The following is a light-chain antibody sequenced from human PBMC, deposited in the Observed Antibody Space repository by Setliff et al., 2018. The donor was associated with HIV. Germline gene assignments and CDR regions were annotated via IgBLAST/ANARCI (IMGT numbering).Light chain of an antibody. Sequence: QSALAQPASVSGSPGQSITISCTGAYSDVGGYNYVSWYQQHPGKAPKLMIYEVSNRPSGVSHRFSGSKSGNTASLTISGLHAEDEADYYCSSYTSSTTRVFGTGTKVTVL. CDR2: EVS. V-gene: IGLV2-14*01. CDR1: YSDVGGYNY. J-gene: IGLJ1*01. CDR3: SSYTSSTTRV.